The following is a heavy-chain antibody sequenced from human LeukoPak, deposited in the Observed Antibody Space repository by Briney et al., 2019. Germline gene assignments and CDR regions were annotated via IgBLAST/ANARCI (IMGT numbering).Heavy chain of an antibody. CDR3: AKGSKAVLFTRDHYMDV. Sequence: GGSLRLSCAASGFTFSSYWMSWVRQAPGKGLEWVAFIRYDGSNKYYADSVRGRFTISRDNSKNTLYLRMNSLRAEDTAVYFCAKGSKAVLFTRDHYMDVWGKGTTVTISS. V-gene: IGHV3-30*02. J-gene: IGHJ6*03. CDR1: GFTFSSYW. D-gene: IGHD6-19*01. CDR2: IRYDGSNK.